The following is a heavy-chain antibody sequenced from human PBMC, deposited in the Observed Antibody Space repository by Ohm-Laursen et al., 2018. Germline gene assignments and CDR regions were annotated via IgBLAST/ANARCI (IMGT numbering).Heavy chain of an antibody. CDR3: ARPYCGGNCSDPIDS. J-gene: IGHJ4*02. Sequence: SLRLSCSASGFTLSTYWMSWVRQAPGKGLEWVSSINFSGRYIYYADSVKGRFTISRDNAKKSLFLQMNSLRVEDTAVYYCARPYCGGNCSDPIDSWGQGTLVTVSS. CDR2: INFSGRYI. CDR1: GFTLSTYW. V-gene: IGHV3-21*01. D-gene: IGHD2-21*02.